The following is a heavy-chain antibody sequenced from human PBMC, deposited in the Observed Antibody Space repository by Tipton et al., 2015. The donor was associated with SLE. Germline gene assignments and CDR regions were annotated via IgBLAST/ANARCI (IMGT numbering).Heavy chain of an antibody. CDR2: ISGSGGST. Sequence: SSSSYYWGWVRQAPGKGLEWVSAISGSGGSTYYADSVKGRFTISRDNSKNTLYLQMNSLRAEDTAVYYCTAGIAVAFDYWGQGTLVTVSS. V-gene: IGHV3-23*01. J-gene: IGHJ4*02. D-gene: IGHD6-19*01. CDR1: SSSSYY. CDR3: TAGIAVAFDY.